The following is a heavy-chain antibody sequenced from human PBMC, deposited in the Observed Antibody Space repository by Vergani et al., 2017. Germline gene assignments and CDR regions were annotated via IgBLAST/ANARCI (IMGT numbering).Heavy chain of an antibody. Sequence: QVQLQESGPGLVKPSETLSLTCTVSGGSISSYYWSWIRQPPGKGLEWIGYIYYSGSTNYNPSLKSRVTISVDTSKNQFSLKLSSVTAADTAVYYCARGPYCSSGSCYGPRYYMDVWGKGTTVTVSS. CDR2: IYYSGST. CDR3: ARGPYCSSGSCYGPRYYMDV. V-gene: IGHV4-59*01. D-gene: IGHD2-15*01. J-gene: IGHJ6*03. CDR1: GGSISSYY.